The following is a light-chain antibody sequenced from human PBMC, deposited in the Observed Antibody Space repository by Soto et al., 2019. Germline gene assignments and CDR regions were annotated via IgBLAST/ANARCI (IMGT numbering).Light chain of an antibody. V-gene: IGKV3-20*01. J-gene: IGKJ4*01. CDR2: GAS. Sequence: EIVLTQSPGTLSVSPGEGVTISCRASQSLSSNSLAWYQQAPGQAPRLLIYGASIRATGIPDRFSGSGSGTDFTLTISRLEPEDFAVYYCQRYGSSVPFGGGTKVEIK. CDR3: QRYGSSVP. CDR1: QSLSSNS.